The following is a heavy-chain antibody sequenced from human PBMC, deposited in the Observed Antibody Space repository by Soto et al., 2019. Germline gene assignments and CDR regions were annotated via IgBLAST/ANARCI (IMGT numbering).Heavy chain of an antibody. J-gene: IGHJ6*02. CDR2: IYSGGST. V-gene: IGHV3-53*01. D-gene: IGHD6-6*01. CDR3: ARGGSSSSSCDYYYYGMAV. Sequence: GGSLILSCTASGFTVSSNYMSWVRQAPGKGLEWVSVIYSGGSTYYADSVKGRFTISRDNSKNTLYLQMNSLRAEDTAVYYCARGGSSSSSCDYYYYGMAVWGQGTTVTVSS. CDR1: GFTVSSNY.